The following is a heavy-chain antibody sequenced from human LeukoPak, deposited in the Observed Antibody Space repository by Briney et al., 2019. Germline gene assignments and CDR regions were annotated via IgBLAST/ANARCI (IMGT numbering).Heavy chain of an antibody. CDR2: ISGSGGST. V-gene: IGHV3-23*01. CDR1: GFTFSSYA. D-gene: IGHD2-2*01. J-gene: IGHJ4*02. Sequence: GGSLRLSCAASGFTFSSYAMSWVRQAPGKGLEWVSAISGSGGSTYYADPVKGRLTIYRDNSKNTPYLQMNSLRAEATAVYYCAKDSFVVPAASYSDYWGQGTLVTVSS. CDR3: AKDSFVVPAASYSDY.